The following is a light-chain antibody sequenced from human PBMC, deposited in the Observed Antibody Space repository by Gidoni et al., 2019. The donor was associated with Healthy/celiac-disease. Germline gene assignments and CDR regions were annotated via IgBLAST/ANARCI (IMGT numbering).Light chain of an antibody. J-gene: IGKJ1*01. CDR1: QSVSSN. V-gene: IGKV3-15*01. CDR2: GAS. CDR3: QQYNNCPRT. Sequence: DIVMTLSPATLSVSPGERATLSCRASQSVSSNLAWNQQKPGQAPKLLIYGASTRATGIPARFSGSGSGTEFTLTISSLQSEDFAVYYCQQYNNCPRTFGQXTKVEIK.